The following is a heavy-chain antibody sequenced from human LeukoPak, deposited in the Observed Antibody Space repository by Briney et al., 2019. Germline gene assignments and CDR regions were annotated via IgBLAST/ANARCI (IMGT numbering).Heavy chain of an antibody. Sequence: GGSLRLSCAVSGFTFSNAWMGWVRQAPGEGLEWVGRIKSKTDGGTTDYAAPVKGRFTISRDDSKNTLYLQMNSLKTEDTAVYYCTTPGYSSGWYFDYWGQGTLVTVSS. V-gene: IGHV3-15*01. CDR2: IKSKTDGGTT. D-gene: IGHD6-19*01. CDR3: TTPGYSSGWYFDY. CDR1: GFTFSNAW. J-gene: IGHJ4*02.